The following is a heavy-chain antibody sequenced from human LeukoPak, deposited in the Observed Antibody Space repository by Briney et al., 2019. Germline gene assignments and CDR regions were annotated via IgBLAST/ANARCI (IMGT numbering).Heavy chain of an antibody. CDR1: GFTVSDNF. Sequence: GGSLRLSCAASGFTVSDNFLSWVRQAPGKGLEWVSVFYSGGSTSYADSVKGRFTVSRDNSKNTLYLQMNSLRAEDTAVYYCAIGGPRIVVVPTYYFDYWGQGTLVTVSS. J-gene: IGHJ4*02. D-gene: IGHD3-22*01. V-gene: IGHV3-53*01. CDR3: AIGGPRIVVVPTYYFDY. CDR2: FYSGGST.